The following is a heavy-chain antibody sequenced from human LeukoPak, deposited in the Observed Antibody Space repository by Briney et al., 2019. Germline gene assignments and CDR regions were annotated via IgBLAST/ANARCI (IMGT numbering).Heavy chain of an antibody. CDR3: ARDMRGDGYSQGY. Sequence: ASVKVSCKASGYTFTGYYMHWVRQAPGQGLEWMGWINPNSGGTNYAQKFQGRVTMTRDTSISTAYMELSRLRSDDTAVYYCARDMRGDGYSQGYWGQGTLVTVSS. CDR1: GYTFTGYY. J-gene: IGHJ4*02. D-gene: IGHD5-24*01. CDR2: INPNSGGT. V-gene: IGHV1-2*02.